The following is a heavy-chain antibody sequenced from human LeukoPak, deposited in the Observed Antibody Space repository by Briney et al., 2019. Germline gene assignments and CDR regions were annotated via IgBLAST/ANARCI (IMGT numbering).Heavy chain of an antibody. V-gene: IGHV5-51*01. CDR3: ARPPPYISSYFDY. D-gene: IGHD1-1*01. J-gene: IGHJ4*02. CDR1: GYSFTNYW. Sequence: GESLKISCKGSGYSFTNYWIGWVRQMPGKGLEWVGIIYPRDSDTRYSPSFQGQVTISADKSITTAYLQWSSLKASDSAMYYCARPPPYISSYFDYWGQGTLVTVSS. CDR2: IYPRDSDT.